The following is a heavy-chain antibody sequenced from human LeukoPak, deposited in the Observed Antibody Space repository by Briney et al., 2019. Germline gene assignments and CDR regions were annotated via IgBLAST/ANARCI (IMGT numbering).Heavy chain of an antibody. J-gene: IGHJ4*02. D-gene: IGHD1-1*01. CDR1: GCSFSSYW. CDR2: IKQDGSEK. Sequence: GGSLRLSCAASGCSFSSYWMSWVRQAPGKGLEWVANIKQDGSEKYYVDSVKGRFTISRDNAKNSLYLQMNSLRAEDTAVYYCAREVPMYFDYCGQGTLVTVSS. V-gene: IGHV3-7*01. CDR3: AREVPMYFDY.